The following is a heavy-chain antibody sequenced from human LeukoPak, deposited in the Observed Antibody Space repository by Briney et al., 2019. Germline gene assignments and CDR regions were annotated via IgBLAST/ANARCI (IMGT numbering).Heavy chain of an antibody. J-gene: IGHJ6*02. CDR3: ARALPITMIVVVYPGGMDV. D-gene: IGHD3-22*01. Sequence: PGGSLRLSCAASGFTFSSYAMHWVRQAPGKGLEWVAVISYDGSNKYYADSVKGRFTISRDNSKNTLYLQMNSLRAEDTAVYYCARALPITMIVVVYPGGMDVWGQGTTVTVSS. CDR1: GFTFSSYA. V-gene: IGHV3-30-3*01. CDR2: ISYDGSNK.